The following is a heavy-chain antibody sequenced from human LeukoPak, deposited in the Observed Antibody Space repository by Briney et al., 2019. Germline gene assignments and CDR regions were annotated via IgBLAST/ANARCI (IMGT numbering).Heavy chain of an antibody. CDR2: IYYSGST. J-gene: IGHJ4*02. Sequence: SETLSLTCTVSGGSISSGDYYWSWIRQPPGKGLEWIGYIYYSGSTYYNPSLKSRVTISVDTSKNQFSLKLSSVTAADTAVYYCARVPGESDPIRFGVFDYWGQGTLVTVSS. D-gene: IGHD3-10*01. CDR1: GGSISSGDYY. V-gene: IGHV4-30-4*01. CDR3: ARVPGESDPIRFGVFDY.